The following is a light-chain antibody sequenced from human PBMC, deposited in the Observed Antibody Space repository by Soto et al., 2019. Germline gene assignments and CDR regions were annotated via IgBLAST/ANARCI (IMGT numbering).Light chain of an antibody. CDR1: QSVSSTY. J-gene: IGKJ5*01. CDR3: QQYGSSPPVT. V-gene: IGKV3-20*01. Sequence: EIVLTQSPGTLSLSPGERATLSCRASQSVSSTYLAWYQQRPGQDPRLLIYGASDRPTGIPARFSGSGSGTDCTLTISRLEPEDLAVYYCQQYGSSPPVTFGQGTRLEIK. CDR2: GAS.